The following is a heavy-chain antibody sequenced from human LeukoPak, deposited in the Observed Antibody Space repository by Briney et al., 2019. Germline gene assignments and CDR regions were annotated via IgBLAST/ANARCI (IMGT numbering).Heavy chain of an antibody. J-gene: IGHJ6*02. Sequence: ASVKVSCKASGYTFTSYDINWVRQATGQGLEWMGWMNPNSGNTGYAQKFQGRVTMTRNTSISTAYMELSSLRSEDTAVYYCARGTTVTPLGPVYYYYGMDVWGQGTTVTVSS. CDR3: ARGTTVTPLGPVYYYYGMDV. CDR2: MNPNSGNT. V-gene: IGHV1-8*01. D-gene: IGHD4-11*01. CDR1: GYTFTSYD.